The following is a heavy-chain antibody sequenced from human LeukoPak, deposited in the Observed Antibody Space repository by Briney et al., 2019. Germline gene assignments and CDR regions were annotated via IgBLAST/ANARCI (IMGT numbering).Heavy chain of an antibody. V-gene: IGHV4-39*01. Sequence: SETLSLTCTVSGGSIGTSTYYWGWIRQPPGTGLEWIGNIYYIGNTYYNPSLKSRVTISIDTSKNQFSLKLRSVTAADTAMYYCVRQSRESYLFWGQGTLVTVSS. CDR1: GGSIGTSTYY. CDR2: IYYIGNT. CDR3: VRQSRESYLF. D-gene: IGHD5-24*01. J-gene: IGHJ4*02.